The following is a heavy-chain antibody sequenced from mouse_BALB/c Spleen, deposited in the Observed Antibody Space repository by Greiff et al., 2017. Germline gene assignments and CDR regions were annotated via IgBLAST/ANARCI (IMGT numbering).Heavy chain of an antibody. CDR3: ARIITTDYYAMDY. D-gene: IGHD1-1*01. V-gene: IGHV5-4*02. J-gene: IGHJ4*01. CDR2: ISDGGSYT. Sequence: EVKLVESGGGLVKPGGSLKLSCAASGFTFSDYYMYWVRQTPEKRLEWVATISDGGSYTYYPDSVKGRFTISRDNAKNNLYLQMSSLRSEDTAMYYCARIITTDYYAMDYWGQGTSVTVSS. CDR1: GFTFSDYY.